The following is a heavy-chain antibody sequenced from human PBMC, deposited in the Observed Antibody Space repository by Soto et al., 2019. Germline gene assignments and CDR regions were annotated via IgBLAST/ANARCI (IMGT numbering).Heavy chain of an antibody. Sequence: SETLSLTCAFYCGSFIGYYWSWIRQPPGKGLEWIGEINHSGSTNYNPSLKSRVTISVDTSKNQFSLKLSSVTAADTAVYYCARGGSIAARRIPDYWGQGTLVTVSS. CDR3: ARGGSIAARRIPDY. V-gene: IGHV4-34*01. J-gene: IGHJ4*02. CDR2: INHSGST. D-gene: IGHD6-6*01. CDR1: CGSFIGYY.